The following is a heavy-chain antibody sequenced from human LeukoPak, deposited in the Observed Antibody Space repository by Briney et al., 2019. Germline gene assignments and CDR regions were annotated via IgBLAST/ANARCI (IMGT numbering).Heavy chain of an antibody. Sequence: SVKVSCKASGGTFSSYAISWVRQAPGQGLEWMGGIIPIFGTANYAQKFQGRVTITADESTSTAYMELSSLRSEDTAVYYCARCPTKRITIFGSYYYYGMDVWGQGTTVTVSS. D-gene: IGHD3-3*01. V-gene: IGHV1-69*13. CDR2: IIPIFGTA. CDR1: GGTFSSYA. CDR3: ARCPTKRITIFGSYYYYGMDV. J-gene: IGHJ6*02.